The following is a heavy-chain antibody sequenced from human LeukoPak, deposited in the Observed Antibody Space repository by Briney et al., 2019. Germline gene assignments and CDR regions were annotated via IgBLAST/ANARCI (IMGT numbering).Heavy chain of an antibody. J-gene: IGHJ5*02. CDR2: VSCSGTT. D-gene: IGHD3-3*01. CDR3: AKADDLYSWFDP. V-gene: IGHV4-39*01. CDR1: GGSISSSNYY. Sequence: SETLSLTCTVSGGSISSSNYYWGWIRQPPGKGLEWIGRVSCSGTTSYNPSLSSRVTMPVDTSENQFSLKVNSVTAADTAVYYCAKADDLYSWFDPWGQGTRVTVSS.